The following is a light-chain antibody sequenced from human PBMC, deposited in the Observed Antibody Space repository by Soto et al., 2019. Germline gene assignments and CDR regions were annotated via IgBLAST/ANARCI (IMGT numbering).Light chain of an antibody. CDR3: SSYTSSSTLV. CDR2: DVS. V-gene: IGLV2-14*01. Sequence: QSALTQPASVSGSPGQSITISCTGTRSDVGGYNYVSWYQQHPGKAPKLIIYDVSNRPSWVSNRFSGSKSGNTASLIISGLQAEDEADYYCSSYTSSSTLVFGGGTQLTVL. J-gene: IGLJ2*01. CDR1: RSDVGGYNY.